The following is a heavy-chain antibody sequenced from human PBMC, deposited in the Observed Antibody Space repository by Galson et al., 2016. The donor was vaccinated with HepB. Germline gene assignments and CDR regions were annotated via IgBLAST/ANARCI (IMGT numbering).Heavy chain of an antibody. J-gene: IGHJ5*02. Sequence: LSLTCTVSGGSISSNSYYWGWIRQPPGKGLEWIGSIYYVGNTYYNPSLKSRVIISIDTSNNRVSPKLRSVTAADTAVYYCARHERLLSWFDPWGQGSLVTVSS. V-gene: IGHV4-39*01. CDR1: GGSISSNSYY. CDR3: ARHERLLSWFDP. D-gene: IGHD5-12*01. CDR2: IYYVGNT.